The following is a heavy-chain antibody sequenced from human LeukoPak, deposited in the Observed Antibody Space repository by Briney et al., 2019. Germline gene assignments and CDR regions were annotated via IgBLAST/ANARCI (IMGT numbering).Heavy chain of an antibody. V-gene: IGHV3-66*01. CDR3: AREIPVLRFLEWTLDY. CDR1: GFTVSSNY. D-gene: IGHD3-3*01. J-gene: IGHJ4*02. Sequence: PGGSLRLSCAASGFTVSSNYMSWVRQAPGKGLEWVSVIYSGGSTYYADSVKGRFTISRDNSKNTLYLQMNSLRAEDTAVYYCAREIPVLRFLEWTLDYWGQGTLVTVSS. CDR2: IYSGGST.